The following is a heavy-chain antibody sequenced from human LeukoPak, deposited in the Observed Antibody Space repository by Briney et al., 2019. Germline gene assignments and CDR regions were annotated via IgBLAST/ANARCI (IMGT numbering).Heavy chain of an antibody. CDR2: IIPIFGTA. CDR3: ASREDCSSTSCYGGGDY. J-gene: IGHJ4*02. Sequence: SVKVSCKASGGTSSSYAISWVRQAPGQGLEWVGGIIPIFGTANYAQKFQGRVTITADESTSTAYMELSSLRSEDTAVYYCASREDCSSTSCYGGGDYWGQGTLVTVSS. D-gene: IGHD2-2*01. V-gene: IGHV1-69*13. CDR1: GGTSSSYA.